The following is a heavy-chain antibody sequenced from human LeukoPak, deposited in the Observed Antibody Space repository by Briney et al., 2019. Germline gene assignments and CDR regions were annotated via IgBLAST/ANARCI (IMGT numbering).Heavy chain of an antibody. CDR2: IKQDGSER. Sequence: PGGSLRPSCAASGFTFSNYWMSWVRQAPGKGLEWVASIKQDGSERYYVDSVKGRFTISRDNAKNSLYLQMNSLRAEDMALYYCAKDMRPVYAIPVFDYWGQGTLVTVSS. CDR3: AKDMRPVYAIPVFDY. D-gene: IGHD2-8*01. V-gene: IGHV3-7*03. CDR1: GFTFSNYW. J-gene: IGHJ4*02.